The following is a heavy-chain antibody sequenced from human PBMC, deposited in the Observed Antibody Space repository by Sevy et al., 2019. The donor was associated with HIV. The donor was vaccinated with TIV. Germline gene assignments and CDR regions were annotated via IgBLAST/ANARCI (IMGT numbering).Heavy chain of an antibody. CDR2: ISYDGSNK. D-gene: IGHD1-7*01. CDR1: GFTFSSYA. Sequence: GGSLRLSCAASGFTFSSYAMHWVRQAPGKGLEWVAVISYDGSNKYYADSVKGRFTSYSDNSKNTRYLQMNSLGAEDTAVYYCARGGGWNSADFNRFDPWGQGTLVTVSS. V-gene: IGHV3-30-3*01. CDR3: ARGGGWNSADFNRFDP. J-gene: IGHJ5*02.